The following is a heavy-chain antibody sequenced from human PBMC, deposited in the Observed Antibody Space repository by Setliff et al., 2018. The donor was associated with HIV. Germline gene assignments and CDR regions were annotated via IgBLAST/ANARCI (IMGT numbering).Heavy chain of an antibody. CDR3: ARILLDYYGSGSYRAFDI. J-gene: IGHJ3*02. CDR1: GDSITSRNYH. CDR2: LFYTGST. D-gene: IGHD3-10*01. Sequence: SETLSLTCAVSGDSITSRNYHWDWVRQPPGKGLEWIGSLFYTGSTSCNPSLKSRVTISGDTSKNQFFLNLTSVTAADTAVYYCARILLDYYGSGSYRAFDIWGQGTMVTVSS. V-gene: IGHV4-39*07.